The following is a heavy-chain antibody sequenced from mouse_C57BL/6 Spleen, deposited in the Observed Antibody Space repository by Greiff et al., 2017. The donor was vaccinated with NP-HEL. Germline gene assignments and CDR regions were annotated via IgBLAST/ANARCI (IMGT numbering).Heavy chain of an antibody. CDR3: ARSSFITTVVAPLDY. V-gene: IGHV1-64*01. CDR1: GYTFTSYW. J-gene: IGHJ4*01. Sequence: QVQLKQPGAELVKPGASVKLSCKASGYTFTSYWMHWVKQRPGQGLEWIGMIHPNSGSTNYNEKFKSKATLTVDKSSSTAYMQLSSLTSEDSAVYYCARSSFITTVVAPLDYWGQGTSVTVSS. CDR2: IHPNSGST. D-gene: IGHD1-1*01.